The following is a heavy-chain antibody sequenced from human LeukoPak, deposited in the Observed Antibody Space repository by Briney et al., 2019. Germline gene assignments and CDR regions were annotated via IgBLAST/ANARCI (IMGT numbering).Heavy chain of an antibody. D-gene: IGHD2-15*01. CDR3: ARDNCSGGSCYGRNY. Sequence: ASVKVSCKASGYTFTSYGISWVRQAPGQGLEWMGWISAYNGNTNYAQKLQGRVTMTTDTSTSTAYMELRSLRSDDTAVYYCARDNCSGGSCYGRNYWGQGTLVTVSS. CDR1: GYTFTSYG. CDR2: ISAYNGNT. J-gene: IGHJ4*02. V-gene: IGHV1-18*01.